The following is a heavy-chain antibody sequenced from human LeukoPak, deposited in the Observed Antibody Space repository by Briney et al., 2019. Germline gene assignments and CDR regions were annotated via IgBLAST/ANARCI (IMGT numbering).Heavy chain of an antibody. D-gene: IGHD2-2*01. CDR2: INHSGST. Sequence: GSLRLSCTASGFTFSSYWMHWIRQPPVKVLEWIGEINHSGSTNYNPSLKSRVTISVDTSKNQFSLKLSSVAAADTAVYYCASVAFSRLGYCSSTSCPPQFDYWGQGTLVTVSS. J-gene: IGHJ4*02. CDR1: GFTFSSYW. V-gene: IGHV4-34*01. CDR3: ASVAFSRLGYCSSTSCPPQFDY.